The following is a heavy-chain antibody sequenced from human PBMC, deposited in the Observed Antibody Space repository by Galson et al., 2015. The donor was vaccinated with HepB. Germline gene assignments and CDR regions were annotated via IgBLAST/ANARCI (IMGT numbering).Heavy chain of an antibody. V-gene: IGHV4-30-4*07. CDR2: IYDSGNT. CDR1: GGSINSGAYS. CDR3: ARASPGYAYGTGDAFDI. Sequence: TLSLTCAVSGGSINSGAYSWSRIRQPPGKGLEWIGYIYDSGNTYYNPSLKSRVSISLDTSKKQFSLNLRSVTAADTAVYYCARASPGYAYGTGDAFDIWGQGTLVTVSA. J-gene: IGHJ3*02. D-gene: IGHD5-18*01.